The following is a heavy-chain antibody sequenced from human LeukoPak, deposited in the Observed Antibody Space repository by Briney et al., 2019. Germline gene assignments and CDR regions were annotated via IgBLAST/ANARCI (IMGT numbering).Heavy chain of an antibody. CDR1: GFTFNNY. D-gene: IGHD1-26*01. CDR2: VYYNGTP. CDR3: ARDLGGSPYYYGLDV. V-gene: IGHV4-59*01. Sequence: GSLRLSCAASGFTFNNYWSWIRQPPGKGLEWIGHVYYNGTPRHNPSLKSRVTISVGTSRKQFSLKLSSVTAADTAVYFCARDLGGSPYYYGLDVWGLGITVTVSS. J-gene: IGHJ6*02.